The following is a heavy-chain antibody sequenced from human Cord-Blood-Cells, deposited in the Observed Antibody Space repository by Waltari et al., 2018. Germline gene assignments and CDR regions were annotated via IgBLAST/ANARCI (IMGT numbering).Heavy chain of an antibody. J-gene: IGHJ3*02. Sequence: QVQLVESGGGVVQPGRSLRLSGAASGFTVRTYATHWFRQGPGKGLEWGAVISYDGSNKYYADSVKGRFTISRDNSKNTLYLQMNSLRAEDTAVYYCARQVSTNDAFDIWGQGTMVTVSS. CDR2: ISYDGSNK. CDR1: GFTVRTYA. V-gene: IGHV3-30*04. CDR3: ARQVSTNDAFDI.